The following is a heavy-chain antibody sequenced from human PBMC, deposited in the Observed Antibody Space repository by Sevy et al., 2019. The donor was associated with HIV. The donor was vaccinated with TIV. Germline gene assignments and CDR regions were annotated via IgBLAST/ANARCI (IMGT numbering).Heavy chain of an antibody. CDR1: GFNFNRYS. V-gene: IGHV3-23*01. CDR2: LSFGCGKI. J-gene: IGHJ4*02. CDR3: AREGCSRPHDY. Sequence: GGSLRLSCAVSGFNFNRYSMSWVRQAPGKGLEWVSTLSFGCGKINYADSVKGRFIISRDESENTLYLQMNSLRAEDTAVYYCAREGCSRPHDYWGQGTLVTVSS. D-gene: IGHD2-2*01.